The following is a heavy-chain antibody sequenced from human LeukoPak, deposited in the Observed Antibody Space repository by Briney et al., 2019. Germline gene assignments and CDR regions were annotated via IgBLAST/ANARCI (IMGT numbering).Heavy chain of an antibody. CDR1: GGTFSSYG. D-gene: IGHD3-16*02. Sequence: ASVKVSRKASGGTFSSYGISWVRQAPGQGLEWMGWINPNTGNPTYAQGFTGRFVFSLDTSVTTTYLQISGLKAEDTAVYYCARAYQRLGGLSFPDSWGQGTLVTVSS. V-gene: IGHV7-4-1*02. CDR3: ARAYQRLGGLSFPDS. CDR2: INPNTGNP. J-gene: IGHJ5*01.